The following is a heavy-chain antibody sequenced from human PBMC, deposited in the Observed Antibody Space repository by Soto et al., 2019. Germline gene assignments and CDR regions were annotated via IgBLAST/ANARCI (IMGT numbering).Heavy chain of an antibody. CDR2: ISGSGGST. CDR1: GFTFSSYA. Sequence: EVQLLESGGGLVQPGGSLRLSCAASGFTFSSYAMSWVRQAPGKGLEWVSAISGSGGSTYYADSVKGRFTISRDNSKNTLDLQMNSLRAEDTAVYYCAKDKSNGIWYYYYGMDVWGKGTTVTVSS. CDR3: AKDKSNGIWYYYYGMDV. J-gene: IGHJ6*04. V-gene: IGHV3-23*01. D-gene: IGHD4-4*01.